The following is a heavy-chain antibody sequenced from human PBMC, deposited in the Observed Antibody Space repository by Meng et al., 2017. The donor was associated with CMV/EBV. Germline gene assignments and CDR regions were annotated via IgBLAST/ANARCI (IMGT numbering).Heavy chain of an antibody. CDR1: GFTFDDYA. J-gene: IGHJ4*02. D-gene: IGHD2-2*01. V-gene: IGHV3-9*01. Sequence: GGSLRLSCAASGFTFDDYAMHWVRQAPGKGLEWVSGISWNSDSIGYADSVKGRFTISRDNAKNSLYLQMNSLRAEDTALYYCAKDSEYLRGFIDYWGQGTLVTVSS. CDR2: ISWNSDSI. CDR3: AKDSEYLRGFIDY.